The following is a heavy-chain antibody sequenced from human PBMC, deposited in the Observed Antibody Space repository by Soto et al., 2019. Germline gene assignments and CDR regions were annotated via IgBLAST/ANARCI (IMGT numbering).Heavy chain of an antibody. CDR1: GYTFTGYY. CDR2: INPNSGGT. CDR3: ARVNVVVVAATREYYFDY. J-gene: IGHJ4*02. D-gene: IGHD2-15*01. Sequence: ASVKVSCKASGYTFTGYYMHWVRQAPGQGLEWMGWINPNSGGTNYAQKFQGRVTMTRDTSISTAYMELSRLRSDDTAVYYCARVNVVVVAATREYYFDYWGQGALVTVSS. V-gene: IGHV1-2*02.